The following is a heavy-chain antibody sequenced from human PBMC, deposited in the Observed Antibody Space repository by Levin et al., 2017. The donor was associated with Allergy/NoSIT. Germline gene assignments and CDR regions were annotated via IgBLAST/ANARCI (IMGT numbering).Heavy chain of an antibody. V-gene: IGHV3-21*01. Sequence: TGGSLRLSCAASGFALSTSAMDWVRQAPGKGPEWVAAINSDSTYIFYVDSVKGRFTISRDNAKNSVFLEMNSLRVDDTAVYYCARHQNTGDPFDYWGQGTLVTVSS. CDR3: ARHQNTGDPFDY. CDR1: GFALSTSA. J-gene: IGHJ4*02. CDR2: INSDSTYI. D-gene: IGHD7-27*01.